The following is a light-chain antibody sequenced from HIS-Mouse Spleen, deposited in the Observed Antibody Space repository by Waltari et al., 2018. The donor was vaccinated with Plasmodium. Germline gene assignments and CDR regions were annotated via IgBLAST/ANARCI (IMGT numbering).Light chain of an antibody. V-gene: IGLV2-23*03. Sequence: QPASVSGSPGQSITISCTGTSSDVGSYNLVSWYQQHPGKAPKLMIYEGSKRPSGVSNRFSGSKSGNTASLTISGLQAEDEADYYCCSYAGSSTFGVFGGGTKLTVL. J-gene: IGLJ3*02. CDR1: SSDVGSYNL. CDR2: EGS. CDR3: CSYAGSSTFGV.